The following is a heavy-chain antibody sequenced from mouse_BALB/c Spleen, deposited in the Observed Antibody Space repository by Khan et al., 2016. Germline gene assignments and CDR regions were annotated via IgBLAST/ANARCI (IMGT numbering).Heavy chain of an antibody. J-gene: IGHJ3*01. V-gene: IGHV4-1*02. CDR3: ARLLYYGLFAY. D-gene: IGHD2-1*01. CDR1: GFDFSRYW. Sequence: EVKLLESGGGLVQPGGSLKLSCAASGFDFSRYWMSWVRQAPGKGLEWIGEINPDSRTINYTPSLKDKFIISRDNAKNTLYLQMSKVRSEDTALYYCARLLYYGLFAYWGQGTLVTVSA. CDR2: INPDSRTI.